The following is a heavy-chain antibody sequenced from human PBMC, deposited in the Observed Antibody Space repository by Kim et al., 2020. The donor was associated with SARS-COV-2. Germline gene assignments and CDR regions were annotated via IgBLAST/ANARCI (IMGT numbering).Heavy chain of an antibody. CDR2: IYYSGST. CDR3: ARVGRSMWRSSSWYPAPFDP. Sequence: SETLSLTCTVSGGSISSYYWSWIRQPPGKGLEWIGYIYYSGSTNYNPSLKSRVTISVDTSKNQFSLKLSSVTAADTAVYYCARVGRSMWRSSSWYPAPFDPWGQGTLVTVSS. J-gene: IGHJ5*02. CDR1: GGSISSYY. D-gene: IGHD6-13*01. V-gene: IGHV4-59*01.